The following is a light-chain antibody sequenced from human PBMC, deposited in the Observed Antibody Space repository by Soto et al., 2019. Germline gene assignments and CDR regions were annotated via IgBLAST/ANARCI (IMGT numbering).Light chain of an antibody. CDR1: TSNIGGNT. Sequence: QSVLTQPPSASATPGQRVTISCSGSTSNIGGNTVSWYQQLPGTAPKLLIYSNHQRPSGVPDRFSGSKSGTSASLAISGLQSEDEANYYCLSYGGSNNYVFGTGTKVTVL. J-gene: IGLJ1*01. CDR2: SNH. V-gene: IGLV1-44*01. CDR3: LSYGGSNNYV.